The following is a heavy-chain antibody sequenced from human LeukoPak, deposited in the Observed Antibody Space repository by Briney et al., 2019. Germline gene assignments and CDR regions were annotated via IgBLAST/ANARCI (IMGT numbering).Heavy chain of an antibody. CDR1: GFTFSSYS. D-gene: IGHD6-13*01. Sequence: PGGSLRLSCAASGFTFSSYSMNWVRQAPGQGLEWVSYISNNGNYIYYADSVKGRFTISRDNAKNSLYLQMNSLRAEDTAVYYCAREKGVAAAFDYWGQGTLVTVSS. V-gene: IGHV3-21*01. CDR2: ISNNGNYI. J-gene: IGHJ4*02. CDR3: AREKGVAAAFDY.